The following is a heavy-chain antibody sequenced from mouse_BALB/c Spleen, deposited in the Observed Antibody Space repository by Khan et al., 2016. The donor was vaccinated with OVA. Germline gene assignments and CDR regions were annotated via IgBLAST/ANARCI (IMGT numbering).Heavy chain of an antibody. D-gene: IGHD1-1*01. Sequence: EVQLQESGPELVKPGASVKISCKASGYTFTDYNMDWVKQSHGKSLEWVGYIFPNSGGSGYNQKVKTKATLTVDSSSSAAYMDLRSLTSEDSAVSYCVRSGYGSVAFWGQGTLVAVSA. V-gene: IGHV1S29*02. J-gene: IGHJ3*01. CDR1: GYTFTDYN. CDR3: VRSGYGSVAF. CDR2: IFPNSGGS.